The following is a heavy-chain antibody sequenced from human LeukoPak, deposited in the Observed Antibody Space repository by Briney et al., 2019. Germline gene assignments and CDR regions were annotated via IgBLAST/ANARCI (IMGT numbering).Heavy chain of an antibody. J-gene: IGHJ5*02. V-gene: IGHV4-34*01. D-gene: IGHD3-9*01. CDR3: ARAALVRYFDWLRNWFDP. CDR2: INHSGST. Sequence: SETLSLTCAVYGGSFSGYYWSWIRQPPGKGLEWIGEINHSGSTNYSPSLKSRVTISVDTSKNQFSLKLSSVTAADTAVYYCARAALVRYFDWLRNWFDPWGQGTLVTVSS. CDR1: GGSFSGYY.